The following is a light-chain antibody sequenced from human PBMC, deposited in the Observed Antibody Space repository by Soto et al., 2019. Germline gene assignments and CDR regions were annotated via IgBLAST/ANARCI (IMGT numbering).Light chain of an antibody. V-gene: IGKV1-39*01. CDR3: EQSYSTPYT. Sequence: DIQMTQSPSSLSASVGDRVTITCRANQTISSYLKWYQQKQGKGPKLLIFAASSLRSGVPSRFSGSGSWTDFTLTISSLQPEDFATYYCEQSYSTPYTFGQGTKLEIK. CDR2: AAS. CDR1: QTISSY. J-gene: IGKJ2*01.